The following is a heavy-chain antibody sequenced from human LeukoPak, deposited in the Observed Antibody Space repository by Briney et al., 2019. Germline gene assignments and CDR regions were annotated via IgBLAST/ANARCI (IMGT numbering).Heavy chain of an antibody. CDR2: IYSGGST. Sequence: PGGSLRLSCAASVFTVSSNYMSWVRQAPGKGVEWVSVIYSGGSTYYADSVKGRFTISRDNSKNTLYLQMGSLRADDMAVYYCARSPSIVSTERYAFDIWGQGTMVTVSS. CDR1: VFTVSSNY. CDR3: ARSPSIVSTERYAFDI. V-gene: IGHV3-53*05. J-gene: IGHJ3*02. D-gene: IGHD5/OR15-5a*01.